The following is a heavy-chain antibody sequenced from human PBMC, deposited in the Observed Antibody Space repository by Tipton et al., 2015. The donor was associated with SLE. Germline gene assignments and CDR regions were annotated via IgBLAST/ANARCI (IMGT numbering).Heavy chain of an antibody. Sequence: GSLRLSCAASGFTVSSNYMSWVRQAPGKGLEWVSGVSINGAGRYYADSVQGRFSVSRDNFKNTLSMQMNSLRVEDTAVYYCAKGGETGGYDPQHWGQGTLVTVSS. CDR1: GFTVSSNY. J-gene: IGHJ1*01. D-gene: IGHD5-12*01. CDR2: SINGAGR. V-gene: IGHV3-53*01. CDR3: AKGGETGGYDPQH.